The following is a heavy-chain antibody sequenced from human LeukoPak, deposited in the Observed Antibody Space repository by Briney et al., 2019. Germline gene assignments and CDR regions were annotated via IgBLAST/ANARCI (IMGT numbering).Heavy chain of an antibody. CDR1: GFTFSDYY. CDR2: ISSSGSTI. Sequence: KPGGSLRLSCAASGFTFSDYYMSWIRQAPGKGLEWVSYISSSGSTIYYADSVKGRFTISRDNAKNSLYLQMNSLRAEDTAVYYCARDKESGSYYPYDAFDIWGQGTMVTVSS. J-gene: IGHJ3*02. D-gene: IGHD1-26*01. V-gene: IGHV3-11*04. CDR3: ARDKESGSYYPYDAFDI.